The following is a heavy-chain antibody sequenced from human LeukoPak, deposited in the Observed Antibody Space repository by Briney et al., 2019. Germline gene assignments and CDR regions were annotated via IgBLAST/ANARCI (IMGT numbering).Heavy chain of an antibody. J-gene: IGHJ4*02. Sequence: PGGSLRLSCAASGFTFSYFGMHWVRQAPGEGLEWVAVIWNDGTNKYYADSVKGRFTISRDNSKNTLYLQMNSLRAEDTAVYYCARGGMVRGVIPYYFDYWGQGTLVTVSS. CDR2: IWNDGTNK. CDR1: GFTFSYFG. V-gene: IGHV3-33*01. D-gene: IGHD3-10*01. CDR3: ARGGMVRGVIPYYFDY.